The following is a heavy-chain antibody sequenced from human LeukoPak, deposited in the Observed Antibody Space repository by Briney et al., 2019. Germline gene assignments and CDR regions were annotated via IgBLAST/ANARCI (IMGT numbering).Heavy chain of an antibody. CDR2: ISDSGGST. J-gene: IGHJ5*02. CDR1: GFTFSSYG. D-gene: IGHD6-6*01. CDR3: AKDLSSSSSERFDP. Sequence: GGTLRLSCAASGFTFSSYGMSWVRQAPGKGLEWVSGISDSGGSTYYADSVKGRFTISRDNSKNTLYLHMNSLRAEDTAVYYCAKDLSSSSSERFDPWGQGTLVTVSS. V-gene: IGHV3-23*01.